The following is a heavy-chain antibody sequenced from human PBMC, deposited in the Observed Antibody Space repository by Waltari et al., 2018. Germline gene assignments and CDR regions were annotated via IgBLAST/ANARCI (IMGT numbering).Heavy chain of an antibody. CDR2: INTDGSIT. J-gene: IGHJ4*02. V-gene: IGHV3-74*01. CDR1: GFTFITPW. D-gene: IGHD6-13*01. CDR3: VLFSSSFLGDC. Sequence: EVQLVESGGGLVQPGGSLRLSCAASGFTFITPWMHWVRQAPGKGLVSVSQINTDGSITSYADSVRGRFTISRDNAKNTLFLQMNSLRAEDTAVYYCVLFSSSFLGDCWGQGTLVTVSS.